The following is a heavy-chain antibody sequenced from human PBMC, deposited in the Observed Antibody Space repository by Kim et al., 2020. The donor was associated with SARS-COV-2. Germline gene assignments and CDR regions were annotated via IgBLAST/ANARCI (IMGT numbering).Heavy chain of an antibody. D-gene: IGHD3-22*01. CDR3: ARGLTLFYDSSGWRRSWYFDL. CDR1: GGSFSGYY. J-gene: IGHJ2*01. Sequence: SETLSLTCAVYGGSFSGYYWSWIRQPPGKGLEWIGEINHSGSTNYNPSLRSRVTISVDTSKNQFSLKLSSVTAADTAVYYCARGLTLFYDSSGWRRSWYFDLWGRGTLVTVSS. CDR2: INHSGST. V-gene: IGHV4-34*01.